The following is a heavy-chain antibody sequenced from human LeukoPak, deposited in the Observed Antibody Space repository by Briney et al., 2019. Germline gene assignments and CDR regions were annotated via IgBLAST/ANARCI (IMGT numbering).Heavy chain of an antibody. CDR3: ARIVVAH. CDR1: GYTFPSYF. J-gene: IGHJ4*02. D-gene: IGHD2-15*01. CDR2: INPTGGST. Sequence: ASVKVSCQASGYTFPSYFMHWVRPAPGQGLEWMGIINPTGGSTTYAQKFQGRVTMTRDTSTSTVYMELSSLRSDDTAVYYCARIVVAHWGQGTLVTVSS. V-gene: IGHV1-46*01.